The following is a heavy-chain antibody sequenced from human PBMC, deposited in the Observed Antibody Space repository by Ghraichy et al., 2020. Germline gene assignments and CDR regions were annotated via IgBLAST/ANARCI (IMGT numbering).Heavy chain of an antibody. CDR3: ARANRLITGHTFLGWFDP. D-gene: IGHD1-14*01. V-gene: IGHV4-59*01. Sequence: SETLSLTCTVSGGSISSYYWSWIRQPPGKGLEWIGYIYYSGSTNYNPSLKSRVTISVDTSKNQFSLKLSSVTAADTAVYYCARANRLITGHTFLGWFDPWGQGTLVTVSS. CDR1: GGSISSYY. CDR2: IYYSGST. J-gene: IGHJ5*02.